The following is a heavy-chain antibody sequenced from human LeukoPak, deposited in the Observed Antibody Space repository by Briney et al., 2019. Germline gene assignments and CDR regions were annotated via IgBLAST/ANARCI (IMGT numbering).Heavy chain of an antibody. D-gene: IGHD4-17*01. CDR3: ASNRNGDYDEIPGLGAFDI. Sequence: GASVKVSCKASGYTFTDYYMHWVRQAPGQGLEWMGWINPNSGGTNYAQKFQGRVTMTRDTSISTAYMELSRLRSDDTAVYYCASNRNGDYDEIPGLGAFDIWGQGTMVTVSS. CDR1: GYTFTDYY. J-gene: IGHJ3*02. CDR2: INPNSGGT. V-gene: IGHV1-2*02.